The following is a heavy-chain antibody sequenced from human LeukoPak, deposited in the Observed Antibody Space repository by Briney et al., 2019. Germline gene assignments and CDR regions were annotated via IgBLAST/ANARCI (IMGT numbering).Heavy chain of an antibody. D-gene: IGHD6-13*01. Sequence: SETLSLTCTVSGGSISGYYWSWIRQPPGKGLEWIGYIYYSGSTNYNPSLKSRVTISVDTSKNQFSLKLSSVTAADTAVYYCAREVVAAAGTVDYWGQGILVTVSS. CDR1: GGSISGYY. J-gene: IGHJ4*02. CDR3: AREVVAAAGTVDY. CDR2: IYYSGST. V-gene: IGHV4-59*12.